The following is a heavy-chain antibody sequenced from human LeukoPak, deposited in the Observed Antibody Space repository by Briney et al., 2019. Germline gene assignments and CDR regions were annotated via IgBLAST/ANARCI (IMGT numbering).Heavy chain of an antibody. D-gene: IGHD6-19*01. V-gene: IGHV4-34*01. CDR1: GGSFSGYY. Sequence: SETLSLTCAAYGGSFSGYYWSWVRQPPGKGLEWIGEINHSGSTNYNPSLKSRVTISVDTSKNQFSLKLSSVTAADTAVYYCARVLEGSSGQHWYFDLWGRGTLVTVSS. CDR3: ARVLEGSSGQHWYFDL. CDR2: INHSGST. J-gene: IGHJ2*01.